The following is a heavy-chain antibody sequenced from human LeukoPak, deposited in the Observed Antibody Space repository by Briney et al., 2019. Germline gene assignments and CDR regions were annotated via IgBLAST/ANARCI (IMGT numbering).Heavy chain of an antibody. Sequence: GGSLRLSCAASGFTFSSYSMNWVRQAPGKELEWVSSISSSSSYIYYADSVKGRFTISRDNAKNSLYLQMNSLRAEDTAVYYCARDEEGAVGYWGQGTLVTVSS. V-gene: IGHV3-21*01. CDR3: ARDEEGAVGY. D-gene: IGHD1-26*01. J-gene: IGHJ4*02. CDR2: ISSSSSYI. CDR1: GFTFSSYS.